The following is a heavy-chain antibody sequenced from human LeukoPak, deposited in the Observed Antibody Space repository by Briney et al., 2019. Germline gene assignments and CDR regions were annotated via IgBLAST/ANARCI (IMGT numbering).Heavy chain of an antibody. V-gene: IGHV1-69*13. CDR1: AGTFSSYA. J-gene: IGHJ3*02. D-gene: IGHD3-22*01. CDR3: ARKYYYDSSGYLNAFDI. Sequence: ASVKVSCNASAGTFSSYAISWVRQAPGQGHEWMGGIIPIFGTANYAQKFQGRATITADESTSTAYMELSSLRSDDTAVYYCARKYYYDSSGYLNAFDIWGQGTMVTVSS. CDR2: IIPIFGTA.